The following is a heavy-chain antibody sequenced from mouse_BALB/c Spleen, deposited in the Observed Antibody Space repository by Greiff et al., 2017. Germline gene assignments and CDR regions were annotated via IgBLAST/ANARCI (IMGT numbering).Heavy chain of an antibody. V-gene: IGHV5-6-3*01. Sequence: EVILVESGGGLVQPGGSLKLSCAASGFTFSSYGMSWVRQTPDKRLELVATINSNGGSTYYPDSVKGRFTISRDNAKNTLYLQMSSLTSEDTAMYDCARGRGIYYGNYAFAYWGQGTLVTVSA. CDR1: GFTFSSYG. CDR2: INSNGGST. J-gene: IGHJ3*01. CDR3: ARGRGIYYGNYAFAY. D-gene: IGHD2-1*01.